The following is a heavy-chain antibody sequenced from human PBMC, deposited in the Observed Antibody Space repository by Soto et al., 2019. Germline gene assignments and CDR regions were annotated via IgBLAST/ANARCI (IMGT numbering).Heavy chain of an antibody. D-gene: IGHD3-3*01. CDR1: GGSISSSNW. CDR3: ASRPEIHRGQYYDFWSGDGDYYYYCGMDV. Sequence: ASETLSLTCAVSGGSISSSNWWSWVRQPPGKGLEWIGEIYHSGSTTYNPSLKSRVTISVDKSNNQFSLKLSSVTAAETAVYYCASRPEIHRGQYYDFWSGDGDYYYYCGMDVWGQGATVTVSS. J-gene: IGHJ6*02. CDR2: IYHSGST. V-gene: IGHV4-4*02.